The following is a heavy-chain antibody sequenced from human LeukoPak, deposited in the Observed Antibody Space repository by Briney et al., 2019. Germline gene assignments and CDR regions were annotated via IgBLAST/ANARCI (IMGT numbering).Heavy chain of an antibody. CDR3: AKAQRWESPHYLGS. D-gene: IGHD1-26*01. CDR2: IKEDGSER. CDR1: AFIFSGHW. Sequence: GGSLRLSCEGSAFIFSGHWMNWVRQTPGKGLEWVASIKEDGSERQYVDSVKGRFSISRDNTKGSLFLQLNSLRAEDTAVYYCAKAQRWESPHYLGSWGQGTLVTVSS. J-gene: IGHJ4*02. V-gene: IGHV3-7*03.